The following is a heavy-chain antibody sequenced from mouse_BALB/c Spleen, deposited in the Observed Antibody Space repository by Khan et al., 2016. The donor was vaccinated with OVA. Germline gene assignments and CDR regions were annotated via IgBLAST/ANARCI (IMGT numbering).Heavy chain of an antibody. CDR3: TRLAYYYDGGGFAY. J-gene: IGHJ3*01. CDR2: VSTGGSYT. V-gene: IGHV5-6*01. D-gene: IGHD1-1*01. CDR1: GFTFSTYG. Sequence: DVHLVESGGDLVKPGGSLKLSCAASGFTFSTYGMSWVRQAPDKRLEWVATVSTGGSYTYYPDSVKGRFTISRDNAKNTPYLQMSGLRSEDTAMFYCTRLAYYYDGGGFAYWGQGTLVTVSA.